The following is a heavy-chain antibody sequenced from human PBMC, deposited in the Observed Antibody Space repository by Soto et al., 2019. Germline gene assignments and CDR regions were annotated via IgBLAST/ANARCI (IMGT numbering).Heavy chain of an antibody. Sequence: PGGSLRLSCAASGFTFSSYAMSWVRQAPGKGLEWVSAISGSGGSTYYADSVKGRFTISRDNFKNTLYLQMNSLRAEDTAVYYCAKGRQQLTTYYGMDVWGQGTTVTVSS. D-gene: IGHD6-13*01. CDR2: ISGSGGST. V-gene: IGHV3-23*01. J-gene: IGHJ6*02. CDR3: AKGRQQLTTYYGMDV. CDR1: GFTFSSYA.